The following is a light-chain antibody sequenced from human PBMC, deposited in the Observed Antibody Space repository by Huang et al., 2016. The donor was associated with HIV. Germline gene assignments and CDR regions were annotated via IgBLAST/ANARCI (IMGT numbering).Light chain of an antibody. CDR2: LGS. V-gene: IGKV2-28*01. CDR1: QSLLHSNGYNY. J-gene: IGKJ3*01. CDR3: MQALQTPFT. Sequence: DIVMTQSTLSLPVTPGEPASISCRSSQSLLHSNGYNYLHWYLQKPGQSPHLLIYLGSKRASGVPDRFSGSGSGTNFTLKISRVEAEDVCVYYCMQALQTPFTFGPGTKVDIK.